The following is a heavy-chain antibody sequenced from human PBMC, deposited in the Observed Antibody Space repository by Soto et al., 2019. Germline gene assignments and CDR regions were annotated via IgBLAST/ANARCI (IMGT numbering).Heavy chain of an antibody. CDR3: AKDGGDSYYYYCMDF. CDR2: ISYDGSNK. CDR1: GFTFSSYG. V-gene: IGHV3-30*18. J-gene: IGHJ6*03. Sequence: QVQLVESGGGVVQPGRSLRLSCAASGFTFSSYGMHWVRQAPGKGLEWVAVISYDGSNKYYADSVKGRFTISRDNSKNTLYLQMNSLRAEDTAVYYCAKDGGDSYYYYCMDFWGKGTTVTVSS.